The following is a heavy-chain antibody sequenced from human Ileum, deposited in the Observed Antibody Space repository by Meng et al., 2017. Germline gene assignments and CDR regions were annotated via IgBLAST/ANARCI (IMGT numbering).Heavy chain of an antibody. V-gene: IGHV3-30*04. CDR2: VSSAGRVI. CDR3: VRVGYGYGPL. J-gene: IGHJ4*02. D-gene: IGHD5-18*01. CDR1: GFSFSSYS. Sequence: IQVMGAGGGVVQPGRSLSLSCAASGFSFSSYSMHWVRQAPGKGLEWVAVVSSAGRVIYYGDSVKGRFIISRDNAKNTLYLQMDSLRAEDTAVYYCVRVGYGYGPLWGQGTLVTVSS.